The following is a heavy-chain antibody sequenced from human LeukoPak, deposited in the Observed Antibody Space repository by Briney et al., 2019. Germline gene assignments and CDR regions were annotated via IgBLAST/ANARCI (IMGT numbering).Heavy chain of an antibody. CDR1: GFTFDTYD. CDR3: AKVGRYSYAHDAFDI. V-gene: IGHV3-23*01. CDR2: ISGSGGST. Sequence: GGSLRLSCVASGFTFDTYDMNWVRQAPGKGLEWVSAISGSGGSTYYADSVKGRFTISRDNSKNTLYLLMNGLRAEDTAVYYCAKVGRYSYAHDAFDIWGQGTMVTVSS. J-gene: IGHJ3*02. D-gene: IGHD5-18*01.